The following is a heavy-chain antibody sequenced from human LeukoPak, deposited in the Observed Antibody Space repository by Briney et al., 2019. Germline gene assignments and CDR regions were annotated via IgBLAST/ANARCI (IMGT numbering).Heavy chain of an antibody. J-gene: IGHJ4*02. CDR2: IYPGDSDT. D-gene: IGHD3-10*01. CDR3: ARRTFGSGSYYLPFDY. V-gene: IGHV5-51*01. CDR1: GYSFTSYW. Sequence: GESLLISCRGSGYSFTSYWIGWVSQMPGKGLEWMGIIYPGDSDTRYSPSFQGQVTISADKSISTAYLQWSSLKASDTAMYYCARRTFGSGSYYLPFDYWGQGTLVTVSS.